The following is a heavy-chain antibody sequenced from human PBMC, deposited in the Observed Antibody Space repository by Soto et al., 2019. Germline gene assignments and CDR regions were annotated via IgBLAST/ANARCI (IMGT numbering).Heavy chain of an antibody. J-gene: IGHJ4*02. CDR2: IYYSGST. CDR3: ARGFSTSTDTIFGVVIIPPNPFFDY. Sequence: LETMSLPCTVSGGNISSHYWRWIRKKKGKGLEWIGYIYYSGSTNYNPSLKSRVTISVDTSKNQFSLKLSSVTAADTAVYYCARGFSTSTDTIFGVVIIPPNPFFDYWGQGTLVTVSS. CDR1: GGNISSHY. V-gene: IGHV4-59*11. D-gene: IGHD3-3*01.